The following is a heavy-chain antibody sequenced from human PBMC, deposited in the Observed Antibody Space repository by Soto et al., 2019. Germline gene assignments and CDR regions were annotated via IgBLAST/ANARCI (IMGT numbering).Heavy chain of an antibody. CDR2: INHSGST. V-gene: IGHV4-34*01. J-gene: IGHJ4*02. Sequence: QVQLQQWGAGLLKPSETLSLTCTVYGGSFSDYYWTCIRQPPGKGLEWIGEINHSGSTNYNPSLKSRVTISVDTSKNQLSLMLSSVTAADTAVYYCASQDRREGAVTFDYWGQGTLVTVSS. CDR3: ASQDRREGAVTFDY. CDR1: GGSFSDYY. D-gene: IGHD3-10*01.